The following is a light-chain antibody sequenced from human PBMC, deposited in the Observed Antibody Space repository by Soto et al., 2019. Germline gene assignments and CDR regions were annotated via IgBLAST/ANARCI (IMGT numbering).Light chain of an antibody. CDR1: SSDFGSYKF. CDR3: FSFTSTNTHV. J-gene: IGLJ1*01. CDR2: ETS. V-gene: IGLV2-23*01. Sequence: QSVLTQPASVSGSPGQSVTISCTGTSSDFGSYKFVSWYQHHPGKVHKVIIYETSKRPSGVSDRFSGSKSGNTASLTISGLQAEDEADYYCFSFTSTNTHVFGSGTKVTVL.